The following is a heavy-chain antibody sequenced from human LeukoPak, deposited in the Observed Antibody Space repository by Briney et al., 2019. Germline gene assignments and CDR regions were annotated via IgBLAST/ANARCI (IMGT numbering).Heavy chain of an antibody. V-gene: IGHV1-46*01. J-gene: IGHJ4*02. CDR3: ARGPDSYGNEYYFDY. Sequence: ASVKVSCKASGYTFTSYYMHWVRQAPGQGLEWMGIINPSGGSTSYAQKFQGRVTMTRDMSTSTVYMELSSLRSGDTAVYYCARGPDSYGNEYYFDYWGQGTLVTVSS. CDR2: INPSGGST. CDR1: GYTFTSYY. D-gene: IGHD5-18*01.